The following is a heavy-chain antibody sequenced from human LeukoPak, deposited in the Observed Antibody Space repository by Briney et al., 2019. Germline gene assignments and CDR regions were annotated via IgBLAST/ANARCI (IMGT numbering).Heavy chain of an antibody. V-gene: IGHV4-59*01. J-gene: IGHJ4*02. D-gene: IGHD3-22*01. CDR2: IYHSGST. Sequence: SETLSLTWSVSGCFKTHFYWTWIRQPPGKGLELIGYIYHSGSTNYNPSLNSRVTISVDTSKNHFSLKLSSVTAADTAVYYCARGQWLPVYDFWGQGILVTVSS. CDR1: GCFKTHFY. CDR3: ARGQWLPVYDF.